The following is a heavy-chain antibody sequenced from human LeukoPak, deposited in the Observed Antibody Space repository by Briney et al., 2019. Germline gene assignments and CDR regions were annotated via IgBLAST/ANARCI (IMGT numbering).Heavy chain of an antibody. CDR2: IYYSGST. CDR1: GGSTTSSSYY. V-gene: IGHV4-61*05. D-gene: IGHD3-22*01. J-gene: IGHJ4*02. Sequence: SETLSLTCSVSGGSTTSSSYYWGWIRQPPGKGLEWIGYIYYSGSTNYNPSLKSRVTISVDTSKNQFSLKLSSVTAADTAVYYCARGGRDYYDSSGFDYWGQGTLVTVSS. CDR3: ARGGRDYYDSSGFDY.